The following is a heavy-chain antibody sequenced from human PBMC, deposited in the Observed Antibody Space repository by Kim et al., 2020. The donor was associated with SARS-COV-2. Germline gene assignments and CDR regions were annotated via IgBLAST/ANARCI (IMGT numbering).Heavy chain of an antibody. CDR1: GFTFSSYA. CDR3: ARDSYDFWSAPNPYYYYYMDV. CDR2: ISYDGSNK. Sequence: GGSLRLSCAASGFTFSSYAMHWVRQAPGKGLEWVAVISYDGSNKYYAESVKGRFTISRDNSKNTLYLQMNSLRAEDTAVYYCARDSYDFWSAPNPYYYYYMDVWGKGTTVTVSS. D-gene: IGHD3-3*01. J-gene: IGHJ6*03. V-gene: IGHV3-30-3*01.